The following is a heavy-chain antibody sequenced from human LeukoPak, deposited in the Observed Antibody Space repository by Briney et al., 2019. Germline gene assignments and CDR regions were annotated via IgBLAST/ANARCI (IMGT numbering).Heavy chain of an antibody. J-gene: IGHJ4*02. CDR3: ARSAFLVTAPGLYYFDY. CDR1: GGSISSYY. CDR2: IYNSGST. Sequence: SETLSLTCTVSGGSISSYYWSWIRPPAGKGLEWIRHIYNSGSTNYNPSLKGRVTMSVATSKNQFSLHLSSVTAADTAVYYCARSAFLVTAPGLYYFDYWGQGTLVAVSS. V-gene: IGHV4-4*07. D-gene: IGHD6-13*01.